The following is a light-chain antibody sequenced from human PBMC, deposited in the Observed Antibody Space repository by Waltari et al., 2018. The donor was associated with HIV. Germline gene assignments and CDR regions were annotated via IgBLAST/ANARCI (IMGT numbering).Light chain of an antibody. V-gene: IGLV3-19*01. CDR2: GKN. Sequence: SSEVTHAPPVSVALGPTVKLTCQGENLSPSPPSWYQQKPGQATVLVSYGKNKRPAEIPDRFSSSASRNTASLTITGAQAEDEADYYCKTRDRSGNLYVFGTGTTVTVL. J-gene: IGLJ1*01. CDR3: KTRDRSGNLYV. CDR1: NLSPSP.